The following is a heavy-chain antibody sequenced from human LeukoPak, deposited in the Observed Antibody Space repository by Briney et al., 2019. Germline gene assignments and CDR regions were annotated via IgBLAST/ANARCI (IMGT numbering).Heavy chain of an antibody. CDR2: IHPNDGSS. V-gene: IGHV5-51*01. CDR1: YW. D-gene: IGHD2/OR15-2a*01. J-gene: IGHJ4*02. CDR3: ARHNNWAFDY. Sequence: YWSWIRQPPGKGLEWMAIIHPNDGSSIYSPSFEGQVTISADKSINTAYLEWSTLKASDTAIYYCARHNNWAFDYWDRGTLLTVSS.